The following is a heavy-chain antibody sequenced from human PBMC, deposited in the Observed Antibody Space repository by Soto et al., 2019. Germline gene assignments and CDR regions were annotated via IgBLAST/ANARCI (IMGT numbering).Heavy chain of an antibody. CDR2: ISADNSNT. Sequence: ASVKVSCKASGYTFTNYGISXVRQAPGQGLEWMGGISADNSNTNYAQNLQDRVTMTTDTFTTTAYMELRSLRSDDTAVYYWAIGEYSADYWGQGALVTVSS. CDR1: GYTFTNYG. V-gene: IGHV1-18*04. CDR3: AIGEYSADY. J-gene: IGHJ4*02. D-gene: IGHD4-4*01.